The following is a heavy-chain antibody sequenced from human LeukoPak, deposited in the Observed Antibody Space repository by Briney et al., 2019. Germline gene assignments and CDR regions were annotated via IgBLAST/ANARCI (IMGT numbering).Heavy chain of an antibody. CDR2: ISAYNGNT. D-gene: IGHD3-10*01. CDR1: GYTFISYV. Sequence: EASVKVSCKASGYTFISYVISWVRQAPGQGLEWMGWISAYNGNTNYAQKVQGRVTMTTDTSTSTAYMELRSLTSDDTAVYYCARDTYGYGSGSPYYYYYMDVWGKGTTVTISS. J-gene: IGHJ6*03. V-gene: IGHV1-18*01. CDR3: ARDTYGYGSGSPYYYYYMDV.